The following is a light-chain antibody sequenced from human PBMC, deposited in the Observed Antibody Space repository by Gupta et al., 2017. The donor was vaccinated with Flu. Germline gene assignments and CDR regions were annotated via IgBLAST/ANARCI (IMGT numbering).Light chain of an antibody. J-gene: IGLJ3*02. CDR2: DVS. Sequence: SVTISCTGTSSDVGDYNYVSWYQHHPGKAPKLMIYDVSERPSGVPDRFAGSKSGNTASLTVSGLQAEEEAEYYCSSYAGSDNWVFGGGTKLTVL. V-gene: IGLV2-8*01. CDR1: SSDVGDYNY. CDR3: SSYAGSDNWV.